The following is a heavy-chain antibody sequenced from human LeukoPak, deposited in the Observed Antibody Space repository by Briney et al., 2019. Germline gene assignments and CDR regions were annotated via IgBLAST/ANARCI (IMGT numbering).Heavy chain of an antibody. CDR1: GYTFTGYY. V-gene: IGHV1-2*06. CDR2: INPNSGGT. D-gene: IGHD3-22*01. Sequence: ASVKVSCKASGYTFTGYYMHWVRLAPGQGLEWMGRINPNSGGTNYAQKFQGRVTMTRDTSISTAYMELSRLRSDDTAVYYCARVGHYYDSSGYYRVQSPYDYWGQGTLVTVSS. J-gene: IGHJ4*02. CDR3: ARVGHYYDSSGYYRVQSPYDY.